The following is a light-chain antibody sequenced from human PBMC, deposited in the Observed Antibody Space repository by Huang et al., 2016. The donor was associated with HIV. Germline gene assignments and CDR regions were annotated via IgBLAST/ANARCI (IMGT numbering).Light chain of an antibody. V-gene: IGKV1-9*01. J-gene: IGKJ1*01. CDR3: QQLNSYPRT. CDR1: QGISSY. Sequence: IQLTQSQSSLSASVGDRVTITCRASQGISSYLAWYREKPGKAPNLLIYAASTLQSGVPSRFSGSGSGTDFTLTISSLQSEDFATYYCQQLNSYPRTFGQGTKVEIK. CDR2: AAS.